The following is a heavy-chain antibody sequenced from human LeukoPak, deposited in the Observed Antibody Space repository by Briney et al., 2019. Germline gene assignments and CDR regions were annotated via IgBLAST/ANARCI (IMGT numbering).Heavy chain of an antibody. J-gene: IGHJ4*02. V-gene: IGHV4-59*01. Sequence: SETLSLTCTVSGGSISSYYWSWIRQPPGKGLEWIGYIYYSGSTNYNPSLKSRVTISVDTSKNQFSLKLSSVTAADTAVYYCARPHIAVAAPFDYWGQGTLVTVSS. CDR3: ARPHIAVAAPFDY. CDR2: IYYSGST. CDR1: GGSISSYY. D-gene: IGHD6-19*01.